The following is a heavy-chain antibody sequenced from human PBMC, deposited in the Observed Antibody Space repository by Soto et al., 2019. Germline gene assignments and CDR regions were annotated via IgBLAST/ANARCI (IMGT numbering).Heavy chain of an antibody. D-gene: IGHD3-16*01. CDR1: GGSISSYY. V-gene: IGHV4-59*01. J-gene: IGHJ3*02. CDR2: IYYSGST. CDR3: ARSSMILPQNDAFDI. Sequence: SETLSLTCTVSGGSISSYYWSWVRQPPGKGLEWIGYIYYSGSTNYNPSLKSRVTISVDTSKNQFSLKLSSVTAADTAVYYCARSSMILPQNDAFDIWGQGTMVTVSS.